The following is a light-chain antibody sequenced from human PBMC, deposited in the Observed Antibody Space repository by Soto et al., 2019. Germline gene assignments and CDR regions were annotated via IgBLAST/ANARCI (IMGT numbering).Light chain of an antibody. CDR3: QQYGSSPKT. J-gene: IGKJ1*01. CDR2: GAS. V-gene: IGKV3-20*01. CDR1: QTVSGSY. Sequence: NVLTQSPGTLSLSPGERATLSCMASQTVSGSYVAWYQQKPGQTPRLLIYGASNRATGIPDRFSGSGSGTDFTLTISRLEPEDFAMYYCQQYGSSPKTFGQGTKVDIK.